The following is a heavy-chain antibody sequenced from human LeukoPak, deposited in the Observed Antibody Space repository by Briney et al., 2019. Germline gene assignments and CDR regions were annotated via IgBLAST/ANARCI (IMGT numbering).Heavy chain of an antibody. J-gene: IGHJ4*02. CDR3: ARHRPYYYDSSGFDY. Sequence: SETLSLTCTVSGGSISSYYWSWIRQPPGKGLEWIGYIYYSGSTNYNPSLKSRVTISVDTSKNQFSLKLSSVTAADTAVYYCARHRPYYYDSSGFDYWGQGTLVTVSS. CDR2: IYYSGST. CDR1: GGSISSYY. D-gene: IGHD3-22*01. V-gene: IGHV4-59*08.